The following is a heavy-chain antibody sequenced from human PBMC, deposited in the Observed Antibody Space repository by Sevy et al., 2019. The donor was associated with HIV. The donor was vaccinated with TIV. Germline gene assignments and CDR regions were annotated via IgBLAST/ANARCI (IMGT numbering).Heavy chain of an antibody. D-gene: IGHD1-26*01. CDR2: IYYNGHI. Sequence: GSLSLTCTVSGGSITSLYWNWIRQPPGKGLEWIANIYYNGHINYNPSLKSRVTLSLDTSKNQFSLRLSSVTAADTAMYYCAGENAWGRGYSWGQRTLVTVSS. V-gene: IGHV4-59*08. CDR1: GGSITSLY. J-gene: IGHJ4*02. CDR3: AGENAWGRGYS.